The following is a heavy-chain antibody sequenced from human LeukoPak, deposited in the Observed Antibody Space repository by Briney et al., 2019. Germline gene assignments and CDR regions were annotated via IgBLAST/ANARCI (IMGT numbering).Heavy chain of an antibody. CDR1: GGSISSSSYY. V-gene: IGHV4-39*07. J-gene: IGHJ4*02. CDR2: IYYSGST. D-gene: IGHD6-19*01. CDR3: ARGARIAVAGSYFDY. Sequence: KSSETLSLTCTVSGGSISSSSYYWGWIRQPPGKGLEWIGSIYYSGSTYYNPSLKSRVTISVDTSKNQFSLKLSSVTAADTAVYYCARGARIAVAGSYFDYWGQGTLVTVSS.